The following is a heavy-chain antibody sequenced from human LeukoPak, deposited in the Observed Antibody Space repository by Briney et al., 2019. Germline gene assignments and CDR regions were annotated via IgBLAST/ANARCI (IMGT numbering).Heavy chain of an antibody. Sequence: SETLSLTCTVSGGSISSYYWSWIRQPPGKGLEWIGSIYYSGSTYYNPSLKSRVTISVDTSKNQFSLKLSSVAAADTAVYYCARYTQIAVAHWGQGTLVTVSS. CDR2: IYYSGST. D-gene: IGHD6-19*01. V-gene: IGHV4-59*05. J-gene: IGHJ4*02. CDR1: GGSISSYY. CDR3: ARYTQIAVAH.